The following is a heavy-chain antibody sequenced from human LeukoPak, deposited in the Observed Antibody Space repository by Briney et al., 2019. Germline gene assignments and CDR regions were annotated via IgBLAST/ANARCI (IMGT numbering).Heavy chain of an antibody. Sequence: PGGTLRPSSAASGFTFSENNMGRFPQAPGRGLGWVSYISSSGSTIYYADSVKGRFTISRDNAKNSLYLQMNSLRAEDTAVYYCARDGGYDLNWFDPWGQGTLVTVSS. J-gene: IGHJ5*02. D-gene: IGHD5-12*01. CDR1: GFTFSENN. V-gene: IGHV3-11*01. CDR3: ARDGGYDLNWFDP. CDR2: ISSSGSTI.